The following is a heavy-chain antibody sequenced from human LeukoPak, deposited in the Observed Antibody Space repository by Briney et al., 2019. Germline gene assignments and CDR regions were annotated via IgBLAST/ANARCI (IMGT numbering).Heavy chain of an antibody. CDR2: ISSASGSI. Sequence: GGSLRLSCAASGFTFNKSWMSWVRQAPGKGLEWVSYISSASGSIYYADSVKGRFTISRDNAKNSLFLQMNSLRAEDTAVYYCARLPAYCSSTSCYYDYWGQGTLVTVSS. D-gene: IGHD2-2*01. CDR1: GFTFNKSW. CDR3: ARLPAYCSSTSCYYDY. J-gene: IGHJ4*02. V-gene: IGHV3-48*04.